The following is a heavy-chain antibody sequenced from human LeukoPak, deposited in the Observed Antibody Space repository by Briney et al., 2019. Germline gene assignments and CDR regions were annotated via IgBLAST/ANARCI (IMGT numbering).Heavy chain of an antibody. Sequence: SETLSLTCAVSGGSISSSNWWSWVRQPPGKGLEWIGEIYHTGSTNYNPSLKSRVTISVDKSKNQFSLKLSSVTAADTAVYYCARDLYCSEPTCPFFDWGQGTLVTVSS. CDR2: IYHTGST. D-gene: IGHD2-15*01. CDR1: GGSISSSNW. J-gene: IGHJ4*02. V-gene: IGHV4-4*02. CDR3: ARDLYCSEPTCPFFD.